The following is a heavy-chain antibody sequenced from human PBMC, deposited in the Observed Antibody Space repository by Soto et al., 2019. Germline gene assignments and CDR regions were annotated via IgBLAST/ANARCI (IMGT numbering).Heavy chain of an antibody. V-gene: IGHV4-34*01. CDR1: GGSFSGYY. Sequence: PSETLSLTCAVYGGSFSGYYWSWIRQPPGKGLEWIGEINHSGSTNYNPSLKSRVTISVDTSKNQFSLKLSSVTAADTAVYYCARARPVKMKGYYYGMDVWGQGTTVTVSS. CDR2: INHSGST. CDR3: ARARPVKMKGYYYGMDV. J-gene: IGHJ6*02.